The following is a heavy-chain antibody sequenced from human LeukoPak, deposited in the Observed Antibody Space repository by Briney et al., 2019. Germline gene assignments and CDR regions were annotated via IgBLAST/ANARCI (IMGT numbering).Heavy chain of an antibody. J-gene: IGHJ4*02. D-gene: IGHD6-19*01. CDR1: GFTFSGYA. CDR2: IYSGGST. CDR3: ARSGLKAGQWLAFDY. V-gene: IGHV3-53*01. Sequence: GGSLRLSCAASGFTFSGYALSWVRQAPGTGLEWVSVIYSGGSTYYADSVKGRFTISRDNSKNTLYLQMNSLRAEDTAVYYCARSGLKAGQWLAFDYWGQGTLVTVSS.